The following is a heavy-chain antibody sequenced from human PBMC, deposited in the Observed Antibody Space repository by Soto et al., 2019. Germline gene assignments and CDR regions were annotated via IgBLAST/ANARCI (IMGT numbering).Heavy chain of an antibody. CDR3: AKNGGYCSSTSCYSAPPGWFDP. Sequence: LRLSCAASGFTFSSYAMSWVRQAPGKGLEWVSAISGSGGSTYYADSVKGRFTISRDNSKNTLYLQMNSLRAEDTAVYYCAKNGGYCSSTSCYSAPPGWFDPWGQGTLVTVSS. D-gene: IGHD2-2*01. CDR1: GFTFSSYA. V-gene: IGHV3-23*01. J-gene: IGHJ5*02. CDR2: ISGSGGST.